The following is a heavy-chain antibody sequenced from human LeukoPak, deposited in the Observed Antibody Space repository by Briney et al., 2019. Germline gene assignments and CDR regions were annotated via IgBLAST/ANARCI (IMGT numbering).Heavy chain of an antibody. J-gene: IGHJ4*02. CDR1: GGTFSSYA. D-gene: IGHD3-22*01. Sequence: ASVKVSCKASGGTFSSYAISWVRQAPGQGLEWMGGIIPIFGTANYAQKFQGRVTITTDESTSTAYMELSSLRSEDTAVYYCAAGGPYYYDSSGRTPFDYWGQGTLVTVSS. CDR3: AAGGPYYYDSSGRTPFDY. CDR2: IIPIFGTA. V-gene: IGHV1-69*05.